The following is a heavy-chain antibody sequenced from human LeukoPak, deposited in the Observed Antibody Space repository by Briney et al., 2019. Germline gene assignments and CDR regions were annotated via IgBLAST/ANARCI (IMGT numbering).Heavy chain of an antibody. J-gene: IGHJ4*02. D-gene: IGHD6-19*01. Sequence: PSETLSLTCTVSGGSISSSSYYWGWIRQPPGKGLEWIRSIYYSGSTYYNPSLKSRVTISVDTSKNQFSLKLSSATAADTAVYYCARAPLTAVADMNFDYWGQGTLVTVSS. CDR1: GGSISSSSYY. CDR3: ARAPLTAVADMNFDY. V-gene: IGHV4-39*07. CDR2: IYYSGST.